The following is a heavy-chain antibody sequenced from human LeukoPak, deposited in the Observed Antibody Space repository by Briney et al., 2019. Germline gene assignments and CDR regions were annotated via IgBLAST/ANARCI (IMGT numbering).Heavy chain of an antibody. Sequence: SETLSLTCTVSGVTISSYYWSWIRQTPGKGLEWIGYTSDSGSTSYNPSLKSRVTISVDTSKNQFSLKLSSVTAADTAVYYCARLKQAGPLWDWGQGTLVTVSS. CDR3: ARLKQAGPLWD. V-gene: IGHV4-59*08. CDR2: TSDSGST. J-gene: IGHJ4*02. CDR1: GVTISSYY. D-gene: IGHD6-19*01.